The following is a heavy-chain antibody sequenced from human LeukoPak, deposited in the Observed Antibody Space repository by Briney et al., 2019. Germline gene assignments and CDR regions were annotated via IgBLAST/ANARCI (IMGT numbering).Heavy chain of an antibody. V-gene: IGHV4-38-2*02. CDR3: AREGLERRVDY. Sequence: SETLSLTCTVSGYSISSGYYWGWIRQPPGKGLEWIGSINHSGSTYYNPSLKSRVTISVDTSKNQFSLKLSSVSAADTAVYYCAREGLERRVDYWGQGTLVTVSS. D-gene: IGHD1-1*01. CDR2: INHSGST. J-gene: IGHJ4*02. CDR1: GYSISSGYY.